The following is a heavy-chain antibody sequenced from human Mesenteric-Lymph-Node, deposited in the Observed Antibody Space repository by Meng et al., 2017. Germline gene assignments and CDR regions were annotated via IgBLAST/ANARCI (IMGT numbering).Heavy chain of an antibody. CDR1: GGSMSSGYYF. Sequence: QGQGQESGPGLVKPCQTLSLTCTVSGGSMSSGYYFWNWIRQPPGKGLEWIGYIYYSGNTYYNPSLKSRVTISIDTSKNQFSLKLSSVTAADTAVYYCARAEYYNWFDPWGQGTLVTVSS. D-gene: IGHD1-14*01. CDR3: ARAEYYNWFDP. V-gene: IGHV4-30-4*01. CDR2: IYYSGNT. J-gene: IGHJ5*02.